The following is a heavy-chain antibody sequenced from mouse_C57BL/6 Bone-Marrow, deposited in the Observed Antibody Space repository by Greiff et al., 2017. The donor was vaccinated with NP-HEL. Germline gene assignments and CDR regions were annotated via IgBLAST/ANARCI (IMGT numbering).Heavy chain of an antibody. CDR3: ARSRVYGSSAWFAY. CDR2: INPNNGGT. D-gene: IGHD1-1*01. V-gene: IGHV1-18*01. CDR1: GYTFTDYN. Sequence: VQLQQSGPELVKPGASVKIPCKASGYTFTDYNMDWVKQSHGKSLEWIGDINPNNGGTIYNQKFKGKATLTVDKSSSTAYMELRSLTSEDTAVYYCARSRVYGSSAWFAYWGQGTLVTVSA. J-gene: IGHJ3*01.